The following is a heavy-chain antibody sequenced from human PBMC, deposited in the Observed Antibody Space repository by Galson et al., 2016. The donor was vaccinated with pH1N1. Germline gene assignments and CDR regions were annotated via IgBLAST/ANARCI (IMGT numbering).Heavy chain of an antibody. CDR3: VKRPTAATGPFEY. J-gene: IGHJ4*02. CDR1: GFTFSSYA. D-gene: IGHD6-13*01. V-gene: IGHV3-23*01. Sequence: SLRLSCAASGFTFSSYAMSWVRQAPGKGLEWVSSITASGGNTYYADSVKGRFTISRDNSKNTLFLRMNSLRAEDTAVYYCVKRPTAATGPFEYWGQGTLVTVSS. CDR2: ITASGGNT.